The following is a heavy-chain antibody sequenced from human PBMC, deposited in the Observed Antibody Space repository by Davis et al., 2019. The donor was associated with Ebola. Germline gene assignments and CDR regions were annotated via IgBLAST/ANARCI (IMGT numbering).Heavy chain of an antibody. Sequence: GGSLRLSCAASGFMFSDYGMHWVRQAPGKGLEWVSVISIDGSNKYYADSVKGRFTVSRDNSKKTLYLQMTSLRDEDTAIYYCAKGSGGPLDHWGQGTLVSVSS. V-gene: IGHV3-30*18. D-gene: IGHD6-19*01. CDR2: ISIDGSNK. CDR3: AKGSGGPLDH. CDR1: GFMFSDYG. J-gene: IGHJ4*02.